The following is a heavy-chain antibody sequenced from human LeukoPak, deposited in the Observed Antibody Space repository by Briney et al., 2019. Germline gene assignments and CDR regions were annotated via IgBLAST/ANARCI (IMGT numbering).Heavy chain of an antibody. D-gene: IGHD2-21*02. CDR3: AKECSTGGDCYSN. V-gene: IGHV3-74*01. Sequence: GGSLRLSCAASRFTFNTYWMHWVRQAPGKGLVWVSRINSDGSSTIYADSVKGRFTISRDNAKNTLYLQMNSLRAEDTAVYYCAKECSTGGDCYSNWGQGTLVTVSS. J-gene: IGHJ4*02. CDR1: RFTFNTYW. CDR2: INSDGSST.